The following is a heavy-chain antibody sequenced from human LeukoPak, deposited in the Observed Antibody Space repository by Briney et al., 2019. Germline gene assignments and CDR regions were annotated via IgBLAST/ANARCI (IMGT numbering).Heavy chain of an antibody. CDR3: ARASQWLVRGDWFDP. Sequence: ASVKVSCKASGYTFTSYGISWVRQAPGQGPEWMGWISAYNGNTNYAQKLQGRVTMTTDTSTSTAYMELRSLRSDDTAVYYCARASQWLVRGDWFDPWGQGTLVTVSS. V-gene: IGHV1-18*01. CDR2: ISAYNGNT. CDR1: GYTFTSYG. J-gene: IGHJ5*02. D-gene: IGHD6-19*01.